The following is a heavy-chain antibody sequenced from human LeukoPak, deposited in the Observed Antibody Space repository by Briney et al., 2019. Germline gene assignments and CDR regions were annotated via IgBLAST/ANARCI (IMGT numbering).Heavy chain of an antibody. CDR2: FYYSRST. Sequence: SETLSLTCTVSGGSISSYYWSWIRQPPGKGLEWMGYFYYSRSTNYNPSLKSRVTISVDTSKNQFSLKLSSVTAADTAVYYCARVRASGYYSTPHYFDYWGQGTLVTVSS. V-gene: IGHV4-59*01. J-gene: IGHJ4*02. CDR3: ARVRASGYYSTPHYFDY. D-gene: IGHD3-3*01. CDR1: GGSISSYY.